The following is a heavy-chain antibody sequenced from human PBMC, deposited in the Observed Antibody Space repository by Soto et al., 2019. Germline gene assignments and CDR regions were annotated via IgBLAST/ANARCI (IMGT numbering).Heavy chain of an antibody. D-gene: IGHD4-17*01. CDR3: ARLGVTTSGFDY. CDR1: GGTFSSYA. V-gene: IGHV1-69*12. CDR2: IIPIFGTA. Sequence: QVQLVQSGAEVKKPGSSVKVSCKASGGTFSSYAISWVRQAPGQGLEWMGGIIPIFGTANYAQKFQGRVTIXAXXSTSTAYMELSSLRSEDTAVYYCARLGVTTSGFDYWGQGTLVTVSS. J-gene: IGHJ4*02.